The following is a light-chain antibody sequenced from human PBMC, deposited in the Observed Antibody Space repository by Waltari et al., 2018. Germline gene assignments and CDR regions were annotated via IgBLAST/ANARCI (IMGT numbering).Light chain of an antibody. Sequence: QSALTQPASVSGSPGQSITISCTGTSSDVGSYNLVSWYQHQPGKAPKLMIYEGSKRPSGVSNRFSGSKSGNTASLTISGLQADDEADYYCCSYAGSSTYVVFGGGTKLTVL. V-gene: IGLV2-23*01. CDR3: CSYAGSSTYVV. J-gene: IGLJ2*01. CDR1: SSDVGSYNL. CDR2: EGS.